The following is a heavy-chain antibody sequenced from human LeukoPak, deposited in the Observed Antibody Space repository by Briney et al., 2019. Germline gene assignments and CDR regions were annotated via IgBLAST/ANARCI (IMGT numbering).Heavy chain of an antibody. CDR2: VIPILAIS. D-gene: IGHD3-22*01. Sequence: SVKVSCKASGGTFSSYGITWVRQAPGQGLEWTGRVIPILAISNYAQMFQDRVTITADKSTSTAYMELSSLRSEDTAVYFCARTNYYDSSGSQGPGTFYYGLDVWGQGTTVTVSS. CDR1: GGTFSSYG. V-gene: IGHV1-69*04. CDR3: ARTNYYDSSGSQGPGTFYYGLDV. J-gene: IGHJ6*02.